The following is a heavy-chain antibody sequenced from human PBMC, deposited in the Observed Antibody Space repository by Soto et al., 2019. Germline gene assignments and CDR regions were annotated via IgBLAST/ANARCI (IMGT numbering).Heavy chain of an antibody. CDR2: ISAYNGNT. J-gene: IGHJ4*02. D-gene: IGHD3-10*01. CDR1: GYTFTNYG. V-gene: IGHV1-18*01. CDR3: ARGSLSGSNSTYD. Sequence: ASVKVSCKASGYTFTNYGINWVRHAPGQGPEWMGWISAYNGNTDYTQNFQGRVTMTTDTSTSTAYMELRSLTSADTAVYYCARGSLSGSNSTYDWGQGTRVSVAS.